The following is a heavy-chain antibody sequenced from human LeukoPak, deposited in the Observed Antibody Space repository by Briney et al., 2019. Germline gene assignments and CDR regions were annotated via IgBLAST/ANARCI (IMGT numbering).Heavy chain of an antibody. CDR1: GFTFSGCA. CDR3: TRHLDGIAAYDY. Sequence: GGSLRLSCVASGFTFSGCAVHWVRQAPGKGLEWVGRIGSKAFNYATVYAASVEGRFTISRDDSKGTAVLQMNSLKTEDTAVYYCTRHLDGIAAYDYWGQGSLVTVAS. J-gene: IGHJ4*02. D-gene: IGHD6-13*01. V-gene: IGHV3-73*01. CDR2: IGSKAFNYAT.